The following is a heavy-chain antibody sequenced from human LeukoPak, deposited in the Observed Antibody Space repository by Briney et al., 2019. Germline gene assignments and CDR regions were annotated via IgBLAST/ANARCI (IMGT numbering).Heavy chain of an antibody. V-gene: IGHV3-48*01. CDR1: GFTFSSYS. CDR2: ISSGSSTI. J-gene: IGHJ4*02. CDR3: AKVDYWSPENYYDF. Sequence: PGGSLRLSCAASGFTFSSYSMNWVRQAPGKGLEWVSYISSGSSTIYYADSVKGRFTISRDNARNSLYLQMNSLRAEDTAIYYCAKVDYWSPENYYDFWGQGTLVTVSS. D-gene: IGHD1-1*01.